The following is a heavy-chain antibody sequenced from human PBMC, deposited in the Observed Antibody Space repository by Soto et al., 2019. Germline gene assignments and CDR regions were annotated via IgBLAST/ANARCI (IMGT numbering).Heavy chain of an antibody. V-gene: IGHV3-23*01. D-gene: IGHD5-18*01. CDR2: ISGSGGTI. J-gene: IGHJ4*02. Sequence: VQLLESGGALVQPGGSLRLSCATFGFTFKTYAMTWVRQIPGKGLEWVAVISGSGGTIYYADSVKGRFTISRDNANKTLYLEMSSLTVDDTAEYFCARDAILCSYGYGAWGQGTRVTVSS. CDR3: ARDAILCSYGYGA. CDR1: GFTFKTYA.